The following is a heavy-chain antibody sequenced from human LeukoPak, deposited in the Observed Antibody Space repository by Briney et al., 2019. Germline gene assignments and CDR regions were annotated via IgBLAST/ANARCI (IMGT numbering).Heavy chain of an antibody. Sequence: KSSETLSLTCAVSGGSISSSNWWSWVRQPPGKGLEWIGEIYHSGSINYNPSLKSRVTISVDKSKNRFSLKLSSVTAADTAVYYCARDNSYGYESLDYWGQGTLVTVSS. D-gene: IGHD5-18*01. CDR3: ARDNSYGYESLDY. CDR2: IYHSGSI. V-gene: IGHV4-4*02. J-gene: IGHJ4*02. CDR1: GGSISSSNW.